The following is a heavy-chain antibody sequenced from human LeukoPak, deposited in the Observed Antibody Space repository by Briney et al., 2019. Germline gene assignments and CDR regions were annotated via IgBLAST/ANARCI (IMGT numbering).Heavy chain of an antibody. Sequence: PGGSLRLSCAASGFTFSSYGMSWVRQAPGKGLEWVSAISGSGGSTYYADSVKGRFTISRDNSKNTLYLQMNSLRAEDTAVYYCARAGYNPKGLGAFDIWGQGTMVTVSS. CDR1: GFTFSSYG. V-gene: IGHV3-23*01. CDR3: ARAGYNPKGLGAFDI. D-gene: IGHD5-24*01. J-gene: IGHJ3*02. CDR2: ISGSGGST.